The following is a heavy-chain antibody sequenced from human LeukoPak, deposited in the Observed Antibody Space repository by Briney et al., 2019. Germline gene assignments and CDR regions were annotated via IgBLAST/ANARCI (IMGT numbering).Heavy chain of an antibody. V-gene: IGHV3-21*01. D-gene: IGHD3-22*01. CDR1: GYTFSDFS. Sequence: GGSLRLSCAACGYTFSDFSVNWLRQAPGKGLEWVSSISVRSNYRYYADSVRGRLTISRDGARDSLFLQMNSLRAEDTAVYFCVRLRRNSDRSGYYYYYDYWGQGTLVTVSS. CDR3: VRLRRNSDRSGYYYYYDY. J-gene: IGHJ4*02. CDR2: ISVRSNYR.